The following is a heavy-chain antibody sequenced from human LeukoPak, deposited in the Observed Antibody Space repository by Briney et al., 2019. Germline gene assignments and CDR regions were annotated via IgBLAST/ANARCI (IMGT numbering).Heavy chain of an antibody. CDR2: IYYSGST. V-gene: IGHV4-59*08. J-gene: IGHJ3*01. D-gene: IGHD2-15*01. CDR3: ATLGYCSAGSC. Sequence: SETLSLTCTVSGASISSYYWSWIWQPPGKGLEWIGYIYYSGSTNYNPSLKSRVTISVDTSKNQFSLKLSSVTAADTAVYYCATLGYCSAGSCWGQGTMVTVSS. CDR1: GASISSYY.